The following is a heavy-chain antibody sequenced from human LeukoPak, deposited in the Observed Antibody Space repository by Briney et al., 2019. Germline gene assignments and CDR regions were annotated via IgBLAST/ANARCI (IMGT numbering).Heavy chain of an antibody. Sequence: PSEPLSLTCTVSGGSISSSSYYWGWIRQPPGKGLEWIGSIYYSGSTYYNPSLKSRVTISVDTSKNQFSLKLSSVTAADTAAYYCARILAVATKIDYWGQGTLVTVSS. CDR2: IYYSGST. V-gene: IGHV4-39*01. CDR3: ARILAVATKIDY. J-gene: IGHJ4*02. D-gene: IGHD6-19*01. CDR1: GGSISSSSYY.